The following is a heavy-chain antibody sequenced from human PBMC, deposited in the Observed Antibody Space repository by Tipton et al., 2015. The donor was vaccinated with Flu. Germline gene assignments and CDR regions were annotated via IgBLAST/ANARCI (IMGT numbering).Heavy chain of an antibody. CDR2: IYYSGST. Sequence: TLSLTCTVSGGSVSSGSYYWGWIRQPPGKGLEWIGSIYYSGSTYYNPSLKSRVTISVDTSKNQFSLKLSSVTAADTAVYYCARHYPNLEDYYYYYMDVWGKGTTVTVSS. CDR1: GGSVSSGSYY. CDR3: ARHYPNLEDYYYYYMDV. D-gene: IGHD2-8*01. J-gene: IGHJ6*03. V-gene: IGHV4-39*01.